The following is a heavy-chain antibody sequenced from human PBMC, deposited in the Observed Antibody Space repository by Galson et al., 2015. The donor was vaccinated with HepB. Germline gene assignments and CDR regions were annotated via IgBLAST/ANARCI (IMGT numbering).Heavy chain of an antibody. CDR3: ARDSQGYCSSTSCYPWFDP. D-gene: IGHD2-2*01. CDR2: IWYDGSNT. V-gene: IGHV3-33*01. J-gene: IGHJ5*02. Sequence: SLRLSCAASGFTFSSYGMHWVRQAPGKGLEWVAVIWYDGSNTYYADSVKGRFTISRDNSKNTLYLQMNSLRAEDTAVYYCARDSQGYCSSTSCYPWFDPWGQGTLVTVSS. CDR1: GFTFSSYG.